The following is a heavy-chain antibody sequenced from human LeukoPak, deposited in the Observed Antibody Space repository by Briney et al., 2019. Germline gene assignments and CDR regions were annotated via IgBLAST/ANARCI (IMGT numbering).Heavy chain of an antibody. V-gene: IGHV4-4*09. D-gene: IGHD1-1*01. CDR2: IYTSGST. CDR3: ANYMRNVHYYMDV. J-gene: IGHJ6*03. CDR1: GGSFDSKY. Sequence: PSETLSLTCSVSGGSFDSKYLSWIRQPPGKGLEWIGYIYTSGSTNFNPSLRSRVAMSIDTSKNQFSLKVYSVTAADTAVYYCANYMRNVHYYMDVWGKGTTVIVSS.